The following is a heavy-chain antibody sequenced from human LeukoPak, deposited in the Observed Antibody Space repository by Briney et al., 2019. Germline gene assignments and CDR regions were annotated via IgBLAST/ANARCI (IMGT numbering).Heavy chain of an antibody. J-gene: IGHJ4*02. CDR1: GFTFSSYS. Sequence: GGSLRLSCAASGFTFSSYSMNWVRQAPGKGLEWVSSISSSSSYIYYADSVKGRFTISRDNAKNSLYLQMNSLRAKDTAVYYCAGESLGILPIGYWGQGTLVTVSS. CDR2: ISSSSSYI. CDR3: AGESLGILPIGY. D-gene: IGHD7-27*01. V-gene: IGHV3-21*01.